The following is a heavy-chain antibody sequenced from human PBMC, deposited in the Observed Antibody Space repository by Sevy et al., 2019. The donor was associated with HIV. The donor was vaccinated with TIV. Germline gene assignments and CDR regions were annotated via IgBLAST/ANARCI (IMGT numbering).Heavy chain of an antibody. CDR2: ISYDGTYK. V-gene: IGHV3-30-3*01. CDR3: ARVAVSFCTNDGYRRFDY. CDR1: GFSFSHYA. Sequence: GGSLRLSCAVSGFSFSHYAFHWVRQAPGKGLEWVSLISYDGTYKNYADSVKGRVTMSRDNSKDNLYLQMNSLRGNDTAVYYCARVAVSFCTNDGYRRFDYWGPGALVTVSS. J-gene: IGHJ4*02. D-gene: IGHD2-8*01.